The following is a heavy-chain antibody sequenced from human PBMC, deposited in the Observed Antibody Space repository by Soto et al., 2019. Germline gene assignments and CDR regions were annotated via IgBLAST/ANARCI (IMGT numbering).Heavy chain of an antibody. CDR1: GYTFTGYY. J-gene: IGHJ4*02. Sequence: QVPLVQSGAEVKKPGASVKVSCKASGYTFTGYYMHWVRQAPGQGLEWMGWINPNSGGTNYAQKFQGWVTMTRDTSISTAYMELSRLRSDDTAVYYCARWASGPDYDILTGYYKGGYYFDYWGQGTLVTVSS. CDR2: INPNSGGT. V-gene: IGHV1-2*04. CDR3: ARWASGPDYDILTGYYKGGYYFDY. D-gene: IGHD3-9*01.